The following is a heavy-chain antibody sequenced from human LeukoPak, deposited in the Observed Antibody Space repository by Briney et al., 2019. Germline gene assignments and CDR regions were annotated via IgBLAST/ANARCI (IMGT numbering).Heavy chain of an antibody. CDR1: GYTFTGYY. CDR3: ARGTYFDY. V-gene: IGHV1-8*02. CDR2: MNPNSGNT. J-gene: IGHJ4*02. Sequence: ASVKVSCKASGYTFTGYYMHWVRQAPGQGLEWMGWMNPNSGNTGYAQKLQGRVTMTTDTSTSTAYMELRSLRSDDTAVYYCARGTYFDYWGQGTLVTVSS.